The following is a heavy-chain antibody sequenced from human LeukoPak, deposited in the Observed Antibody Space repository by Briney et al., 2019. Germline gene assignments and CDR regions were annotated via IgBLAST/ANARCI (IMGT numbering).Heavy chain of an antibody. Sequence: SETLSLTCAVSGVSFGRYSWTWIRQSPGKGLECIGEINFSGYTKYNPSLKSRVTMSVDTSKNQFSLKLASVTAADTAIYFCARVGSTPAKLDHWGQGTLVTVSS. V-gene: IGHV4-34*01. D-gene: IGHD2-2*01. CDR2: INFSGYT. CDR1: GVSFGRYS. CDR3: ARVGSTPAKLDH. J-gene: IGHJ4*02.